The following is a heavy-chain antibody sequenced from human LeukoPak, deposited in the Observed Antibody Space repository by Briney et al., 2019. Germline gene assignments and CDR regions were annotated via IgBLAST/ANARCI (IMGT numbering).Heavy chain of an antibody. J-gene: IGHJ4*02. CDR2: ISSDGSNK. CDR1: GFTFISYG. D-gene: IGHD3-22*01. V-gene: IGHV3-30*18. CDR3: ANENYYDSSANVDY. Sequence: QPGRSLRLSCAASGFTFISYGMNWARQAPGKGLEWVAVISSDGSNKYYADSVKGRFTISRDNSKNTLYLQMNSLRAEDTALYYCANENYYDSSANVDYWGQGTLVTVSS.